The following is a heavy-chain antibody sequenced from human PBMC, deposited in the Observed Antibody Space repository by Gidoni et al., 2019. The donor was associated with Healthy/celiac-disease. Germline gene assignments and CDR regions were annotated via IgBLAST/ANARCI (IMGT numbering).Heavy chain of an antibody. CDR3: AKATYGMDV. J-gene: IGHJ6*02. CDR1: GFTFDDYA. Sequence: EVQLVESGGVLVQPGRSLSLSCAASGFTFDDYAMHWVRQAPGKGLEWVSGISWNSGSIGYADSVKGRFTISRDNAKNSLYLQMNSLRAEDTALYYCAKATYGMDVWGQGTTVTVSS. CDR2: ISWNSGSI. V-gene: IGHV3-9*01.